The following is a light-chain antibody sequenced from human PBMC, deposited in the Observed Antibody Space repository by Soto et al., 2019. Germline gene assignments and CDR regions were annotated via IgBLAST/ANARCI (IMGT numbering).Light chain of an antibody. CDR1: QSVSSY. V-gene: IGKV3-20*01. J-gene: IGKJ5*01. Sequence: EIVLTQSPGTLSLSPGERATLSCRASQSVSSYLAWYQQKPGQAPRLLIFGASTRATGIPDRFSGSGAGAYFNLTISRLEPADFGVYYCQQYGSSHTFGQGTRLEI. CDR3: QQYGSSHT. CDR2: GAS.